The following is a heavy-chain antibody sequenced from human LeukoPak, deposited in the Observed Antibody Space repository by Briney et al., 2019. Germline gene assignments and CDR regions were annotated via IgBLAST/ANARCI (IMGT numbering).Heavy chain of an antibody. Sequence: SVKVSCKASGSTFSSYAISWVRQAPGQGLEWMGGIIPIFGTANYAQKFQGRVTITTDESTSTAYMELSSLRSEDTAVYYCASSLTPISTYYYYYMDVWGKGTTVTVSS. CDR1: GSTFSSYA. CDR2: IIPIFGTA. J-gene: IGHJ6*03. V-gene: IGHV1-69*05. D-gene: IGHD1-1*01. CDR3: ASSLTPISTYYYYYMDV.